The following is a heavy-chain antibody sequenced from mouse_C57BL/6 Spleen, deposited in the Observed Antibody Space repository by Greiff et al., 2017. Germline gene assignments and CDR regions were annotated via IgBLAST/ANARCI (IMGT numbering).Heavy chain of an antibody. CDR3: ARRANYYGSSLYAMDY. Sequence: QVQLKQPGAELVMPGASVTLSCKASGYTFTSYWMHWVKQRPGQGLEWIGEFDPSDSYTNYNQKFKGKSTLTVDKSSSTAYMQLSSLTSEDSAVYYCARRANYYGSSLYAMDYWGQGTSVTVSS. J-gene: IGHJ4*01. D-gene: IGHD1-1*01. CDR2: FDPSDSYT. V-gene: IGHV1-69*01. CDR1: GYTFTSYW.